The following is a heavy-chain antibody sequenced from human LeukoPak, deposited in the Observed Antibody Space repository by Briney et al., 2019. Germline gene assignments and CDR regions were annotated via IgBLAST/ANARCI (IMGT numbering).Heavy chain of an antibody. V-gene: IGHV3-23*01. D-gene: IGHD2-8*01. Sequence: GGSLRLSCAASGFTLSSYTMGWVRQAPGKGLEWVSTISSGGSTYYPDSMKGRFTISRDNSKNTLYLKMNSLRGEDTAVYYCAKGGVMGARETDYWGQGTLVTVSS. CDR1: GFTLSSYT. CDR2: ISSGGST. J-gene: IGHJ4*02. CDR3: AKGGVMGARETDY.